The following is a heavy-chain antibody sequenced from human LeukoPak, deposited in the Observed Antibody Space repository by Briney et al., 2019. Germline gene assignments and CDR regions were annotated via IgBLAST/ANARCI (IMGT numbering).Heavy chain of an antibody. D-gene: IGHD6-13*01. J-gene: IGHJ4*02. Sequence: GGSLRLSCAASGFTFSSYGMHWVRQAPGKGLEWVAFIRYDGSNKYYADSVKGRFTISRDNSKNTLYLQMNSLRAEDTAVYYCAREVTEAAGGFDYWGQGTLVTVSS. CDR3: AREVTEAAGGFDY. CDR1: GFTFSSYG. V-gene: IGHV3-30*02. CDR2: IRYDGSNK.